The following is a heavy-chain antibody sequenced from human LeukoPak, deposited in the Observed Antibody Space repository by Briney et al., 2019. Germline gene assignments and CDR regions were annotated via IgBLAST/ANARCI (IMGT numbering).Heavy chain of an antibody. J-gene: IGHJ4*02. CDR1: GFTFGSHA. CDR2: IFGSGGGP. CDR3: GKTTVGYSSGQKPAWPVDY. D-gene: IGHD5-18*01. V-gene: IGHV3-23*01. Sequence: GGSLRLSCEASGFTFGSHAMYWVRQAPGKGLEWVAGIFGSGGGPHYADPVKGRFTISRDNSRNTVYLQINSLRAEDTAVYYCGKTTVGYSSGQKPAWPVDYWGQGTLVTVSS.